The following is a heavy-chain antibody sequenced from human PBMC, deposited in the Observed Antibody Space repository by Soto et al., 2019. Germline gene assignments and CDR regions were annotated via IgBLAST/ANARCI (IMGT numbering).Heavy chain of an antibody. V-gene: IGHV3-11*01. CDR2: IDSGDGTT. D-gene: IGHD6-13*01. J-gene: IGHJ4*02. Sequence: FVDYYMIWILQAPGKGLEWVSYIDSGDGTTYYTDSVKGRFTISRDNAKKTVYLQMSSLRVEDTALYYCVRPYYSSSWFPFDRWGQGTLVTVSS. CDR1: FVDYY. CDR3: VRPYYSSSWFPFDR.